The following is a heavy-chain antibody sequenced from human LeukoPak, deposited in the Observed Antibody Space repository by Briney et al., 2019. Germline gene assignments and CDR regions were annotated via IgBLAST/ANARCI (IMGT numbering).Heavy chain of an antibody. CDR2: INPSGGST. CDR1: GYTFTSYY. J-gene: IGHJ6*02. CDR3: ARAPNHAGYYYDSSGYSHGMDV. D-gene: IGHD3-22*01. V-gene: IGHV1-46*01. Sequence: ASVKVSCKASGYTFTSYYMHWVRQAPGQGLEWMGIINPSGGSTSYAQKFQGRVTMTRDTSTSTVYMELSSLRSEDTAVYYCARAPNHAGYYYDSSGYSHGMDVWGQGTTVTVSS.